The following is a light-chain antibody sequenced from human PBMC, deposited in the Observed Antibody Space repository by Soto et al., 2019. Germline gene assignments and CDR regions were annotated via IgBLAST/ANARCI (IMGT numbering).Light chain of an antibody. Sequence: QSVLTQPPSVSGAPGRRVTTSCTGSSSNIGADYDVHWYQQFPGRAPKLLIYGNNNRPSGVPDRFSGSKSGTSASLAITGLQAEDEADYYCQSYDNSLTSYVVFGGGTKLTV. CDR3: QSYDNSLTSYVV. J-gene: IGLJ2*01. CDR2: GNN. V-gene: IGLV1-40*01. CDR1: SSNIGADYD.